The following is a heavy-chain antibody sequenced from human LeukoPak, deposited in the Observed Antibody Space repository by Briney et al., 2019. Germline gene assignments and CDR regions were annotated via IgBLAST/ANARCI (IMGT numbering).Heavy chain of an antibody. V-gene: IGHV1-69*01. CDR1: GGTFSSYA. D-gene: IGHD3-10*01. J-gene: IGHJ4*02. CDR3: ARGGSGSSSLSYPGTLYY. CDR2: IIPIFGTA. Sequence: GASVKVSCKASGGTFSSYAISWVRQAPEQGLEWMGGIIPIFGTANYAQKFQGRVTITADESTSTAYMELSSLRSEDTAVYYCARGGSGSSSLSYPGTLYYWGQGTLVTVSS.